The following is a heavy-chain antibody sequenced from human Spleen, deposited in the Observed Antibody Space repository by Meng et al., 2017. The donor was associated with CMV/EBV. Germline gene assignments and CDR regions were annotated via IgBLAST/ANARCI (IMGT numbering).Heavy chain of an antibody. CDR3: AKDPHGYFDY. D-gene: IGHD2-8*01. Sequence: QVQLVESGGGVVQPGGSLRLSCAASGFTFSSYGMHWVRQAPGKGLEWVAFIRYDGSNKYYADSVKGRFTISRDNSKNTLYLQMNSLRAEDTAVYYCAKDPHGYFDYWGQGTLVTVSS. CDR2: IRYDGSNK. CDR1: GFTFSSYG. V-gene: IGHV3-30*02. J-gene: IGHJ4*02.